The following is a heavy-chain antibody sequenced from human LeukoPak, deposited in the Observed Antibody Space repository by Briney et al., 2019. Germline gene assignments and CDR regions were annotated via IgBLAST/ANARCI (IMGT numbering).Heavy chain of an antibody. CDR2: ISGSGGST. Sequence: GSLRLSCAASGFTFSSYAMSWVRQAPGKGLEWVSAISGSGGSTYYADSVKGRFTISRDNSKNTLYLQMNSLRAEDTAVYYCATMDGDYGDLKHWVQGTLVTVSS. V-gene: IGHV3-23*01. CDR3: ATMDGDYGDLKH. D-gene: IGHD4-17*01. CDR1: GFTFSSYA. J-gene: IGHJ1*01.